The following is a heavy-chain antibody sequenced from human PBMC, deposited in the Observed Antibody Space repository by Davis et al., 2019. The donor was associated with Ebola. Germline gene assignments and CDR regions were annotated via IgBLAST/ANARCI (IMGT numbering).Heavy chain of an antibody. Sequence: PGGSLTLSCAASGLTFSTYTMHWVRQATGKGLEWVAFISFDENNQYYADSVKGRFTISRDNANNSLFLQMNSLRVEDTALYYCVRDRVPYGVDVWGQGTTVTVSS. CDR2: ISFDENNQ. D-gene: IGHD3-10*01. CDR1: GLTFSTYT. V-gene: IGHV3-30*07. J-gene: IGHJ6*02. CDR3: VRDRVPYGVDV.